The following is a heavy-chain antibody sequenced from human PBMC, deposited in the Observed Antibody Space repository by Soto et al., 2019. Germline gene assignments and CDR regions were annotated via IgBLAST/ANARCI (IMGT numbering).Heavy chain of an antibody. V-gene: IGHV3-15*01. J-gene: IGHJ4*02. CDR3: TTDPLHSGGNQIDY. D-gene: IGHD2-15*01. Sequence: LRLSCAASGFTFSNAWMSWVRQAPGKGLEWVGRIKSKTDGGTTDYAAPVKGRFTISRDDSKNTLYLQMNSLKTEDTAVYYCTTDPLHSGGNQIDYWGQGTLVTVSS. CDR1: GFTFSNAW. CDR2: IKSKTDGGTT.